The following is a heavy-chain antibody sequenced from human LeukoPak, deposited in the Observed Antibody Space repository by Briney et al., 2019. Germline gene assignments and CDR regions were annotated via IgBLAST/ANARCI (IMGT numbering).Heavy chain of an antibody. CDR1: GGSISSYY. CDR2: VYYSGST. Sequence: SETLSLTCTVSGGSISSYYWSWIRQPPGKGLEWIGYVYYSGSTNYNPSLKSRVTVSVDTSKNHFSLKLSSVTAADTAVYSCARSIIGTRSKFDYWGQGTLVTVSS. D-gene: IGHD1/OR15-1a*01. J-gene: IGHJ4*02. CDR3: ARSIIGTRSKFDY. V-gene: IGHV4-59*08.